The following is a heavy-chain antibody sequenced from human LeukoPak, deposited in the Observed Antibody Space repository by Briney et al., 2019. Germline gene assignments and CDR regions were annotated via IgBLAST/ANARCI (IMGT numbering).Heavy chain of an antibody. D-gene: IGHD2-2*02. J-gene: IGHJ5*02. CDR1: GFTFSSYS. V-gene: IGHV3-48*01. Sequence: PGGPLRLSCAASGFTFSSYSMNWVRQAPGKGLEWVSYISGSSGTIYYADSVRGRFTISRDNAKNSLYLQMNSLRAEDTAVYYCARDWGYCSSASCYTRSWGQGTLVTVSS. CDR3: ARDWGYCSSASCYTRS. CDR2: ISGSSGTI.